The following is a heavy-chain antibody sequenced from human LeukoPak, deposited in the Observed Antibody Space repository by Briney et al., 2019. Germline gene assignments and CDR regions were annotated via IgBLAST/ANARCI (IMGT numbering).Heavy chain of an antibody. CDR1: GFTFSSYA. D-gene: IGHD6-19*01. V-gene: IGHV3-30-3*02. CDR3: AEGVSSGWRRVDY. CDR2: ISYDGSNK. J-gene: IGHJ4*02. Sequence: PGGSLRLSCAASGFTFSSYAMHWVRQAPGKGLEWVAVISYDGSNKYYADSVKGRFTISRDNSKNTLYLQMNSLRAEDTAVYYCAEGVSSGWRRVDYWGQGTLVTVSS.